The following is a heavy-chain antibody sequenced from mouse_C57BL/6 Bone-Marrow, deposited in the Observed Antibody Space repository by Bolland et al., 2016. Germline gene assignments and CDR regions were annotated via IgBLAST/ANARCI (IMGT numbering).Heavy chain of an antibody. V-gene: IGHV1-19*01. CDR3: ARQGYSNPWFAY. J-gene: IGHJ3*01. CDR2: YNGGT. D-gene: IGHD2-5*01. Sequence: YNGGTSYNQKFKGKATLTVDKPSSTAYMELNSLTSEDSAVYYCARQGYSNPWFAYWGQGTLV.